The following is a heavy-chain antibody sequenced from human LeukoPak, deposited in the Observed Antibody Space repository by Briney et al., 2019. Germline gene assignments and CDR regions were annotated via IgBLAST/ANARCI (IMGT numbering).Heavy chain of an antibody. CDR2: ISSSGSTM. CDR1: GFPFSSYE. V-gene: IGHV3-48*03. Sequence: GSLSLPCAASGFPFSSYEMNWVRPAPGKGLEWISYISSSGSTMYYADSVKGRFTISRDNSKNTLYLQMNSLRAEDTAVYYCARDYCGGGCYDYYYYMDVWGKGTTVTVSS. J-gene: IGHJ6*03. D-gene: IGHD2-21*02. CDR3: ARDYCGGGCYDYYYYMDV.